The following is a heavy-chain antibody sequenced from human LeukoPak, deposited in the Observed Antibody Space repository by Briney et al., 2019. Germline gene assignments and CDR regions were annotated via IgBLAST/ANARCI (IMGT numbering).Heavy chain of an antibody. CDR1: GGSISSYY. CDR3: ARRQVPATSFDY. D-gene: IGHD2-2*01. CDR2: IYYGGST. Sequence: PSETLFLTCTVSGGSISSYYWSWIRQPPGKGLEWIGYIYYGGSTNYNPSLKSRVTISVDTSKNQFSLKLSSVTAADTAVYYCARRQVPATSFDYWGQGTLVTVSS. V-gene: IGHV4-59*13. J-gene: IGHJ4*02.